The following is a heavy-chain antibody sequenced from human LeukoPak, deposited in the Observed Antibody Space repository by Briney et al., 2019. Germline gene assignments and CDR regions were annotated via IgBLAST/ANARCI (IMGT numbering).Heavy chain of an antibody. J-gene: IGHJ6*03. Sequence: GSLRLSCAASGFTFSTYGMSWIRQPPGKGLEWIGEINHSGSTNYNPSLKSRVTISVDTSKNQFSLKLSSVTAADTAVYYCARGFRDWRSSWHSYYYYYMDVWGKGTTVTVSS. CDR1: GFTFSTYG. V-gene: IGHV4-34*01. D-gene: IGHD6-13*01. CDR3: ARGFRDWRSSWHSYYYYYMDV. CDR2: INHSGST.